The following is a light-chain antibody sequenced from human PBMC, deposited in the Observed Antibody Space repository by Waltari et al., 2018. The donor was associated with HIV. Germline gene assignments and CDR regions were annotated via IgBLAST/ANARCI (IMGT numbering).Light chain of an antibody. J-gene: IGLJ1*01. V-gene: IGLV2-14*03. CDR3: SSYTSSSPYA. Sequence: QSALTQPASVSGSPGQSITSSCTGTCSDVGGYNYVSWYQQHPGKAPKLMIYDVSNRPSGVSNRFSGSKSGNTASLTISGLQAEDEADYYCSSYTSSSPYAFGTGTKVTVL. CDR2: DVS. CDR1: CSDVGGYNY.